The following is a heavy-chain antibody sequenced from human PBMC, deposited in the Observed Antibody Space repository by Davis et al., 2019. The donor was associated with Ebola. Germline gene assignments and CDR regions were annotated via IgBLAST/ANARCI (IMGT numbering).Heavy chain of an antibody. CDR3: ARHRGASFDS. D-gene: IGHD3-10*01. CDR1: GGFVSSGGYS. J-gene: IGHJ4*02. V-gene: IGHV4-61*08. CDR2: IHYSGST. Sequence: SQTLSLTCDVSGGFVSSGGYSWSWIRQPPGKGLEWIGYIHYSGSTMYSPSLKSRVTISVDTSKNQFSLKLSSMTAADTAIYYCARHRGASFDSWGQGALVTVSS.